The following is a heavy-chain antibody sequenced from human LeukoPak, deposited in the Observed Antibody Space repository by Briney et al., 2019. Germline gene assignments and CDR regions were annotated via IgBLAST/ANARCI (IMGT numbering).Heavy chain of an antibody. J-gene: IGHJ6*03. Sequence: PGGSLRLSCAASGLTFDEYGMSWVRQAPGKGLEWVSGINWSGGTTVYAESVKGRFTVSRDNAKNSLYLQVNSLRVDDTALYYCARERFGSDYYLDVWGKGTTVTVSS. CDR3: ARERFGSDYYLDV. D-gene: IGHD3-10*01. CDR1: GLTFDEYG. CDR2: INWSGGTT. V-gene: IGHV3-20*04.